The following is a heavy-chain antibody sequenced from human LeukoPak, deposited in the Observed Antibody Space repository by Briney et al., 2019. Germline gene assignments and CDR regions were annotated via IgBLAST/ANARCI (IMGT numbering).Heavy chain of an antibody. V-gene: IGHV3-7*01. CDR1: GFSFISYR. D-gene: IGHD2-21*01. J-gene: IGHJ3*02. Sequence: SGGSLRLSCAASGFSFISYRMSWVRQAAGKGLEWVANIKQDGSEKYYVDSVKGRFTISRDNAKNSLYLQMNSLRAEDTAVYYCARMWFPDAFDIWGQGTMVTVSS. CDR2: IKQDGSEK. CDR3: ARMWFPDAFDI.